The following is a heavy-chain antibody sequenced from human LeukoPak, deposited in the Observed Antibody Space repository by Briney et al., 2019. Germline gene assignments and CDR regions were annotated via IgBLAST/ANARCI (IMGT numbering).Heavy chain of an antibody. V-gene: IGHV1-46*01. D-gene: IGHD3-22*01. CDR3: ARDREPLPYYYDSSGYSFDY. CDR2: INPTGGST. CDR1: GYTFTSYY. J-gene: IGHJ4*02. Sequence: ASVKVSCKASGYTFTSYYMHWVRQAPGQGLEWMGLINPTGGSTGYAQKLQGRVTMTTDTSTSTAYMELRSLRSDDTAVYYCARDREPLPYYYDSSGYSFDYWGQGTLVTVSS.